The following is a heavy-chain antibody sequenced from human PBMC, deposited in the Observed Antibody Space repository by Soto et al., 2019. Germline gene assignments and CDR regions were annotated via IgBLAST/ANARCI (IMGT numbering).Heavy chain of an antibody. V-gene: IGHV4-31*11. Sequence: SQTLSVTWAVSFGSISNGYCYWSFINQSPGKGLEWIGHIYHSGRTYYNPSLKSRVTISVDTSKNQFSLNLSSVTAADTAVYYCARWVEVSLDYFESWGQGTPVTVSS. CDR3: ARWVEVSLDYFES. CDR2: IYHSGRT. J-gene: IGHJ4*02. CDR1: FGSISNGYCY. D-gene: IGHD2-15*01.